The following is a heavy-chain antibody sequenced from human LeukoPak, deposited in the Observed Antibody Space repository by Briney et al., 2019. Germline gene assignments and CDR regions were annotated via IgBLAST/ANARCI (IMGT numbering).Heavy chain of an antibody. D-gene: IGHD2-15*01. CDR3: AKDFRLLGVVAAHGGFDY. CDR1: GFTFDDYA. CDR2: ISWNSGSI. V-gene: IGHV3-9*01. J-gene: IGHJ4*02. Sequence: GRSLRLSCAASGFTFDDYAMHWVRQAPGKGLEWVSGISWNSGSIGYADSVKGRFTISRDNAKNSLYLQMNSLRAEDTALCYCAKDFRLLGVVAAHGGFDYWGQGTLVTVSS.